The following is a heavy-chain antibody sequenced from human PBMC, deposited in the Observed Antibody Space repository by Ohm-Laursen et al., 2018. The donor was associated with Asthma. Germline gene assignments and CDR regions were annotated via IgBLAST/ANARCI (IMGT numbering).Heavy chain of an antibody. CDR3: ARDPPVTTVTTGEYFDY. D-gene: IGHD4-17*01. V-gene: IGHV3-11*01. Sequence: SLRLSCSASGFTFSDYYMSWVRQAPGKGLEWISYISTGGSTMYYADSVKGRFTISRDNAKSSLYLQMNSLTAEDTAVYYCARDPPVTTVTTGEYFDYWSQGTLVTVSP. J-gene: IGHJ4*02. CDR1: GFTFSDYY. CDR2: ISTGGSTM.